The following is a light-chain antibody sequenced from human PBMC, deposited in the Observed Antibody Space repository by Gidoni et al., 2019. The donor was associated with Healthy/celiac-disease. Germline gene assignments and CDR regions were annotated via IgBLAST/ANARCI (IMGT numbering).Light chain of an antibody. CDR2: DTS. J-gene: IGLJ3*02. CDR1: PGAVPSGHY. V-gene: IGLV7-46*01. Sequence: QAVVTQEPSLTVSPGGTVTLPCGSSPGAVPSGHYPSWVPQKPGQAPRTLIYDTSNKHSWTPARFSGSLLGGKAALTLSGAQPEDEAEYYCLLSYSGAHWVFGGGTKLTVL. CDR3: LLSYSGAHWV.